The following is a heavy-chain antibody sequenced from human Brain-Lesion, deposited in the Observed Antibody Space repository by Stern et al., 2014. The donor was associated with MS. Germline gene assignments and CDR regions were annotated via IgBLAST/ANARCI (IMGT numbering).Heavy chain of an antibody. J-gene: IGHJ4*02. CDR1: GFTFSNSW. D-gene: IGHD3-10*01. CDR3: TILSGPYDH. V-gene: IGHV3-74*02. CDR2: INRDGSTT. Sequence: EMQLVESGGGLVQPGGSLRLSCAASGFTFSNSWMHWVRHAPGKGLVWVSRINRDGSTTTYADSVKGRFTISRDNAKNTLYLQMSSLRAEDTAVYYCTILSGPYDHWGQGTLVTVSS.